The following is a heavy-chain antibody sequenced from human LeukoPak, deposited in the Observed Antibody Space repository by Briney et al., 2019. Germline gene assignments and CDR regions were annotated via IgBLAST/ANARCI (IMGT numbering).Heavy chain of an antibody. CDR3: AGSRRGYYYYMDV. V-gene: IGHV1-46*01. D-gene: IGHD3-10*01. J-gene: IGHJ6*03. CDR1: GYTFTSYY. CDR2: INPSGGST. Sequence: ASVKVSCKASGYTFTSYYMHWVRQAPGQGLEWMGIINPSGGSTSYAQKFQGRVTMTRDTSTSTVYMELSSLRSEDTAVYYCAGSRRGYYYYMDVWGKGTTVTVSS.